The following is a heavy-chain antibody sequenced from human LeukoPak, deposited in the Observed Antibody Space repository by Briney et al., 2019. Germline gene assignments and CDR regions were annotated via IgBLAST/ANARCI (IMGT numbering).Heavy chain of an antibody. J-gene: IGHJ5*02. Sequence: SESLSLTCAVYGGSFSGYYWSWIRQPPGKGLEWIGEINHSGSTNYNSSLKSRVTISVDTSKNQFSLTLSSVTAADTAVYYCATRPDIASTGPGWFDPWGQGTLVTVSS. CDR2: INHSGST. D-gene: IGHD6-13*01. CDR3: ATRPDIASTGPGWFDP. V-gene: IGHV4-34*01. CDR1: GGSFSGYY.